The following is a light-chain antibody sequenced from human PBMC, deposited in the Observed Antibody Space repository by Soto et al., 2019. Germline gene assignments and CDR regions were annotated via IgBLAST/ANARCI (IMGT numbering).Light chain of an antibody. CDR1: QSVRSNY. J-gene: IGKJ1*01. V-gene: IGKV3-20*01. Sequence: DIVLTQSPGTLPLSPGERATLSCRSSQSVRSNYLAWYQQKPDQAPRLVIYDVSGRATGIPDRFSGSGSGKDFTITISRLEPDDFAVYYCQQYGSSPTFGQGTKLEIK. CDR2: DVS. CDR3: QQYGSSPT.